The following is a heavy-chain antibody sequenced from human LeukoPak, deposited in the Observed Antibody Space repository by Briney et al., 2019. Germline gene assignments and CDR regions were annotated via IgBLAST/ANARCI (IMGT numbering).Heavy chain of an antibody. CDR3: ARDSLAVAGDFDY. Sequence: PGRSLRLSCAASGFTFDDYAMHWVRQAPGKGLVWVSRINTGGSSTRYADSVKGRFTISRDNAKNSLYLQTNSLRAEDTAVYYCARDSLAVAGDFDYWGQGTLVTVSS. J-gene: IGHJ4*02. D-gene: IGHD6-19*01. CDR1: GFTFDDYA. V-gene: IGHV3-74*01. CDR2: INTGGSST.